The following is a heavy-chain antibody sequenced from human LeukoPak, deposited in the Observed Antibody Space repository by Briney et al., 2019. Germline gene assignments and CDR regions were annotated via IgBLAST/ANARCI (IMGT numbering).Heavy chain of an antibody. CDR1: GFAFSSYW. Sequence: GGSLRLSCAASGFAFSSYWMTWVRQAPGKGLEWVANIKQDGSEEYYVDSVKGRFTISRDNAKNSLYLQMNSLRAEDTAVYYCARDGLGSAFDYWGQGTLVTVSS. CDR2: IKQDGSEE. CDR3: ARDGLGSAFDY. V-gene: IGHV3-7*01. D-gene: IGHD3/OR15-3a*01. J-gene: IGHJ4*02.